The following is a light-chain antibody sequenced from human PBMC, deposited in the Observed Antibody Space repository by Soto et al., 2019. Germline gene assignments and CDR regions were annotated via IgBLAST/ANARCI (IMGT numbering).Light chain of an antibody. V-gene: IGKV3-20*01. CDR3: QQYVTSPRT. CDR1: QSVSSSY. J-gene: IGKJ1*01. CDR2: ATS. Sequence: EIGLTQSPGTLSLSPGERATLSCRASQSVSSSYLAWYQQKPGQAPRLLMYATSNRATDIPDRFSGSGSGTDFSLTISRLEPEDFAVYYWQQYVTSPRTFGQGTKVEIK.